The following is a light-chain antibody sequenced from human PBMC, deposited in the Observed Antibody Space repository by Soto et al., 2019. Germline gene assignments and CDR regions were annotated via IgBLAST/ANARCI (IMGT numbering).Light chain of an antibody. CDR2: GAS. CDR1: QSLRSTS. J-gene: IGKJ1*01. V-gene: IGKV3-20*01. CDR3: QLYGTSPKT. Sequence: DNALRQAPGTLPLSQGERATLSCRASQSLRSTSLAWYQQKPGQAPRLLMYGASNRATGIPDKFSGGGSGTDFTLTISRLEPEDFAVYYCQLYGTSPKTFGQGTKVDIK.